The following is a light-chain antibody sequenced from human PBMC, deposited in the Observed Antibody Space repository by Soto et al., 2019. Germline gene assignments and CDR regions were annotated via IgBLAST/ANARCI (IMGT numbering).Light chain of an antibody. Sequence: SVRTQPASGSGAPGQPSTNSRTGNSKDVGGYNYVSWYQHHPGNAPNLMIFDVSNRPSGVSTRFSGSKSGNTASLTISGLQPEDEADYYCSSYTTSNTRQIVFGTGTKVTVL. CDR3: SSYTTSNTRQIV. CDR2: DVS. CDR1: SKDVGGYNY. J-gene: IGLJ1*01. V-gene: IGLV2-14*03.